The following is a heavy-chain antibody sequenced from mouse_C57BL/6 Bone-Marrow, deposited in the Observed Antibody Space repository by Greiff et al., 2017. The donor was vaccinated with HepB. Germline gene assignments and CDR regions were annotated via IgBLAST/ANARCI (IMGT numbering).Heavy chain of an antibody. CDR1: GYAFSSSW. Sequence: VQLQQSGPDLVKPGASVKISCKASGYAFSSSWMTWVSRRPGKGLEWIGRIYPGDGDTNYNGKFKGKATLTAAKASSTAYMQLSSLTSEDSAVYFCERHYGGPLFAYWGQGTLVTVSA. D-gene: IGHD1-1*01. V-gene: IGHV1-82*01. CDR3: ERHYGGPLFAY. J-gene: IGHJ3*01. CDR2: IYPGDGDT.